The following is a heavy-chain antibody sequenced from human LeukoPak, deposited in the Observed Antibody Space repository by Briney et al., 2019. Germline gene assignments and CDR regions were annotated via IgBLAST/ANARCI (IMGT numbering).Heavy chain of an antibody. V-gene: IGHV3-53*01. J-gene: IGHJ2*01. D-gene: IGHD3-22*01. CDR1: GFTVSNNY. CDR2: LYGGGST. Sequence: GGSLRLSCAASGFTVSNNYMSWVRQAPGKGLEWVSVLYGGGSTSYADSVKGRFTISRDNSKNTLYLQMNSLRAEDTAVYYCARLYYYDSSGYYQPEYWYFDLWGRGTLVTVPS. CDR3: ARLYYYDSSGYYQPEYWYFDL.